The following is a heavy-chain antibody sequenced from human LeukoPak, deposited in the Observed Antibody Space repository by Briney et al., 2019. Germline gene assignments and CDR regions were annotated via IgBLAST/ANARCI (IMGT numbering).Heavy chain of an antibody. Sequence: GGSLRLSCATSGFTFTDYYMSWIRQAPGKGLEWVSYTSVGGTTIYYADSVKGRFTISRDNAKNSLYLQMNSLRAEDTAVYYCARERADWEDYHYYMDVWGKGTTVTVSS. CDR3: ARERADWEDYHYYMDV. D-gene: IGHD1-26*01. CDR1: GFTFTDYY. J-gene: IGHJ6*03. V-gene: IGHV3-11*04. CDR2: TSVGGTTI.